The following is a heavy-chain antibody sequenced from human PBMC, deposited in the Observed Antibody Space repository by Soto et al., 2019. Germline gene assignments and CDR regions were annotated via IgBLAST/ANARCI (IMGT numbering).Heavy chain of an antibody. CDR1: GFTFSGSA. D-gene: IGHD3-3*01. V-gene: IGHV3-73*02. Sequence: EVQLVESGGGLVQPGGSLKLSCAASGFTFSGSAMHWVRQASGKGLEWVGRIRRKANSYATEYAVSVKGRFTISRADSRNTAYLQMNSLKTEDTAVYYCGRGVYDFWSGHPKGLDYWGQGTVVTVAS. CDR2: IRRKANSYAT. J-gene: IGHJ4*02. CDR3: GRGVYDFWSGHPKGLDY.